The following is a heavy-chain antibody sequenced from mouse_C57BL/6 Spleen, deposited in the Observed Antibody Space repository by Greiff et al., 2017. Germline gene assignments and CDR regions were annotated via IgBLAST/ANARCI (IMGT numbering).Heavy chain of an antibody. J-gene: IGHJ4*01. CDR2: SRNKANDYTT. D-gene: IGHD2-1*01. CDR3: ARDEVYPRAMDY. Sequence: DVKLVESGGGLVQSGRSLRLSCATSGFTFSDFYMEWVRQAPGKGLEWIAASRNKANDYTTEYSASVKGRFIVSRDTSQSILYLQMHALRAEDTAIYYCARDEVYPRAMDYWGQGTSVTVSS. CDR1: GFTFSDFY. V-gene: IGHV7-1*01.